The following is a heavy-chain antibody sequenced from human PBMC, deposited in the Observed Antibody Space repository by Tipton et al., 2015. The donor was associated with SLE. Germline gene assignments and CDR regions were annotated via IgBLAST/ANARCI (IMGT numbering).Heavy chain of an antibody. J-gene: IGHJ3*02. D-gene: IGHD3-22*01. CDR2: IYYSGST. CDR1: GGSISSGSYY. V-gene: IGHV4-61*01. CDR3: ARDSYDSSGYYPDAFDI. Sequence: TLSLTCTVSGGSISSGSYYWGWIRQPPGKGLEWIGYIYYSGSTNYNPSLKSRVTISVDTSKNQFSLKLSSVTAADTAVYYCARDSYDSSGYYPDAFDIWGQGTMVTVSS.